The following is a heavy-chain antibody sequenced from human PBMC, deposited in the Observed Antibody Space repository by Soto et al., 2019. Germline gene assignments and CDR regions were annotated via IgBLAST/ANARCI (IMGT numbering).Heavy chain of an antibody. J-gene: IGHJ6*02. D-gene: IGHD3-3*01. CDR3: ARVPAYYDFWSGLFGMDV. CDR1: GYTFTSYG. V-gene: IGHV1-18*04. CDR2: ISAYNGNT. Sequence: ASVKVSCKASGYTFTSYGIRWVRQAPGQGLEWMGWISAYNGNTNYAQKLQGRVTMTTDTSTSTAYMELMSLRSADTAVYYCARVPAYYDFWSGLFGMDVWGQGTTVTVSS.